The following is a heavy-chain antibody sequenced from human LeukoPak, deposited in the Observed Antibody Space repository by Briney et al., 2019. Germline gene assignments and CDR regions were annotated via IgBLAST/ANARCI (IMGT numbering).Heavy chain of an antibody. CDR2: IKTDASEK. J-gene: IGHJ1*01. CDR1: GFIFSNCW. CDR3: ATYSTRNAREFQS. V-gene: IGHV3-7*01. D-gene: IGHD4-11*01. Sequence: PGGSLRLSCETSGFIFSNCWMTWVRQAPGKGLEWVANIKTDASEKYYAVSVKGRFTISRDNAKMSLYLQMNSLRVEDTAVYYCATYSTRNAREFQSWGQGTLVTVSS.